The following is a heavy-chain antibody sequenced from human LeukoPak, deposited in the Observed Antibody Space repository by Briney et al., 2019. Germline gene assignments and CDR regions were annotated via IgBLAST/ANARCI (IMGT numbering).Heavy chain of an antibody. CDR2: IYSGGST. Sequence: GGSLRLSCAASGFTVSSNYMSWVRQAPGKGLEWVSLIYSGGSTYHADSVKGRFTISRDISKNTLYLQMNSLTAEDTAVYYCAKRDFDDYFDYWGQGTLVTVSS. CDR3: AKRDFDDYFDY. CDR1: GFTVSSNY. J-gene: IGHJ4*02. V-gene: IGHV3-53*01. D-gene: IGHD3-9*01.